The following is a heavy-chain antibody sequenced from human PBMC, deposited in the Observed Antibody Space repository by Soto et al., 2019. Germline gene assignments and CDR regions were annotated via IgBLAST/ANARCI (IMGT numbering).Heavy chain of an antibody. CDR2: IYWDDDK. CDR3: AHRAVYSGSYWDGGYFDY. V-gene: IGHV2-5*02. J-gene: IGHJ4*02. D-gene: IGHD1-26*01. CDR1: GFSLSTSGVG. Sequence: QITLKESGPTRVKPTQTLTLTCTFSGFSLSTSGVGVGWIRQPPGKALEWLALIYWDDDKRYSPSLKSRLTITKDTSKHQVVLTMTYMDPVETATCYCAHRAVYSGSYWDGGYFDYWGQGTLVTISS.